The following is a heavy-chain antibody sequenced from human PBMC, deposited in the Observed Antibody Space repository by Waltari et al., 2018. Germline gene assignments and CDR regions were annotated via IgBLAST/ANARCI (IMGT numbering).Heavy chain of an antibody. V-gene: IGHV1-2*02. CDR2: INPNSGGT. CDR1: GYTFTGYY. J-gene: IGHJ5*02. D-gene: IGHD6-13*01. Sequence: QVQLVQSGAEVKKPGASVKVSCKASGYTFTGYYMHWVRQAPGQGLEWMGWINPNSGGTNYAQKFQGRDTMTRDTSISTAYMELSRLRSDDTAVYYCARDFLRWQQLADYRFDPWGQGTLVTVSS. CDR3: ARDFLRWQQLADYRFDP.